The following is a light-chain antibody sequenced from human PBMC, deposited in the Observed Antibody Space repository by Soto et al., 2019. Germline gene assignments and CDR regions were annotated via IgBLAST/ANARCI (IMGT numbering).Light chain of an antibody. CDR1: SSDVGAYKF. V-gene: IGLV2-14*01. J-gene: IGLJ3*02. CDR3: SSYTSTSTPWV. CDR2: EVS. Sequence: QSALTQPRSVSGSPGQSVTVSCTGTSSDVGAYKFVSWYRHHPGKAPQVMIYEVSNRPSGVSNRFSGSKSGNTASLTISGLQPEDEGDYYCSSYTSTSTPWVFGGGTKLTVL.